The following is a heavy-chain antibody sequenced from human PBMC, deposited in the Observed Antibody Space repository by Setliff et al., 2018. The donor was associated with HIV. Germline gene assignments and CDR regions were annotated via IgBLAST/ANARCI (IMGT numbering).Heavy chain of an antibody. Sequence: ASVKVSCKVSGYILTDLSIHWVRQAPGKGLEWMGGFDPEDGETVYAQKFQGRVTMTEDTSTDTAYMELSSLRSEDTAMYYCATIRAYYYDSSGQEYFQHWGHGTLVTVSS. CDR3: ATIRAYYYDSSGQEYFQH. J-gene: IGHJ1*01. D-gene: IGHD3-22*01. CDR1: GYILTDLS. CDR2: FDPEDGET. V-gene: IGHV1-24*01.